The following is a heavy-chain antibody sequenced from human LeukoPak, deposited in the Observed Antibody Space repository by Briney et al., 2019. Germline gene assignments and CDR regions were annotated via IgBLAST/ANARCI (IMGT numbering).Heavy chain of an antibody. J-gene: IGHJ6*02. CDR2: FLSGGST. V-gene: IGHV3-53*01. Sequence: GGSLRLSCAVSGLTVSSNYITWVRQAPGKGLEWVSVFLSGGSTHYADSVKARFSMSRDNSRNIVYLQLNSLRADDTAVYYCARSGLTGRGNGLDVWGQGTTVTVSS. CDR1: GLTVSSNY. D-gene: IGHD3/OR15-3a*01. CDR3: ARSGLTGRGNGLDV.